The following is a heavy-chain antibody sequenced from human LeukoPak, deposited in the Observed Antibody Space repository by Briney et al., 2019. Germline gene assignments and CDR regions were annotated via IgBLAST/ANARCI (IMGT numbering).Heavy chain of an antibody. CDR2: IYHSGSI. V-gene: IGHV4-30-2*01. CDR3: ARDAADVVVTGRPGRSYNWFDP. Sequence: NPSQTLSLTCTVSGGSISSGGYYWSWIRQPPGKGLEWIGYIYHSGSIDYNPSLKSRVTISVDRSKNQFSLKLSSVTAADTAVYYCARDAADVVVTGRPGRSYNWFDPWDQGTLVTVSS. J-gene: IGHJ5*02. CDR1: GGSISSGGYY. D-gene: IGHD2-21*02.